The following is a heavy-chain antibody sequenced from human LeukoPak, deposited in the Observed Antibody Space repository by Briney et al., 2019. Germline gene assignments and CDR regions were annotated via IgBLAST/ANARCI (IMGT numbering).Heavy chain of an antibody. CDR1: GGSISSYY. J-gene: IGHJ4*02. V-gene: IGHV4-59*01. Sequence: SETLSLTCTVSGGSISSYYWSWIRQPPGKGLEWIGYIYYSGSTNYNPSLKSRVTISIDTSKNQFSLKMSSVTAADTAVYYCASEGHSSASQRVLWGQGTLVTVSS. CDR3: ASEGHSSASQRVL. CDR2: IYYSGST. D-gene: IGHD6-25*01.